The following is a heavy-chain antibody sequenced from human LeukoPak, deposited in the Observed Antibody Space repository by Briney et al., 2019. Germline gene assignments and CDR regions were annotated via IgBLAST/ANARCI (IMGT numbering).Heavy chain of an antibody. CDR2: MNPNSGNT. V-gene: IGHV1-8*01. D-gene: IGHD3-10*01. Sequence: ASVKVSCKASGYTFTSYDINWLRQATGQGLEWMGWMNPNSGNTAYAQKFRGRVTMTRNTSITTAYMELSSPTSEDTAVYYCARGPPKDFGSGSSWFDPWGQGALVTVSS. CDR1: GYTFTSYD. J-gene: IGHJ5*02. CDR3: ARGPPKDFGSGSSWFDP.